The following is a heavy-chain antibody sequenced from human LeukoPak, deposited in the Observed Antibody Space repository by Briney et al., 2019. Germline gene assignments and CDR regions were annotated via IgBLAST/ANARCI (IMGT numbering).Heavy chain of an antibody. CDR2: VHHSGST. D-gene: IGHD1-1*01. CDR1: GYSISSGYY. CDR3: ARGPPYMTAWSRVDY. J-gene: IGHJ4*02. V-gene: IGHV4-38-2*01. Sequence: SETLSLTCAVSGYSISSGYYWGWIRQPPGKGLELIGIVHHSGSTYYNQSLKSRVTISADTSKNQFSLNLSSVTAADTAVYYCARGPPYMTAWSRVDYWGQGTLVTVSS.